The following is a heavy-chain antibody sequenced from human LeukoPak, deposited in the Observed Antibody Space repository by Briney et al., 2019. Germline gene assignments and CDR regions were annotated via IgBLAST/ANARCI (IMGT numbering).Heavy chain of an antibody. D-gene: IGHD5-18*01. CDR1: GYTFTGYY. V-gene: IGHV1-2*02. CDR2: INPNSGGT. Sequence: GATVKVSCKASGYTFTGYYMHWVRQAPGLGLEWMGWINPNSGGTNYAQKFQGRVTMTRDTSISTAYMELSRLRSDDTAVYYCARLLVDTAMVKDYWGQGTLVTVSS. J-gene: IGHJ4*02. CDR3: ARLLVDTAMVKDY.